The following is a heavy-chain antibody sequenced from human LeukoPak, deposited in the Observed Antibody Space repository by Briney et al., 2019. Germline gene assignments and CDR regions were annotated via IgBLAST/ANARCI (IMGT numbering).Heavy chain of an antibody. CDR2: IKQDGSEK. CDR1: GFTFSSYW. CDR3: ASVGVPDWGRIDY. D-gene: IGHD7-27*01. J-gene: IGHJ4*02. V-gene: IGHV3-7*01. Sequence: PGGSLRLSCAASGFTFSSYWMSWVRQAPGKGLEWVANIKQDGSEKYYVDSVKGRFTISRDNAKNSLYLQMNSLRAEDTAVYYCASVGVPDWGRIDYWGQGTLVTVSS.